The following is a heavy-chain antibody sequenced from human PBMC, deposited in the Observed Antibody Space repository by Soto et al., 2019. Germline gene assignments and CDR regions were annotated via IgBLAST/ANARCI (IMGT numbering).Heavy chain of an antibody. Sequence: QVRLVQSGTVVTEPGASVKVSCKSSGYTFSTYDISWVRQAPGQGLQWLGWISGFNGNTFSPQEVQDRVVMTMDTATATAYMELTTLRAADAAVYYCARYDAVSGRAPGFDGWGQRAQVSVS. CDR3: ARYDAVSGRAPGFDG. CDR2: ISGFNGNT. J-gene: IGHJ3*01. D-gene: IGHD3-16*01. CDR1: GYTFSTYD. V-gene: IGHV1-18*01.